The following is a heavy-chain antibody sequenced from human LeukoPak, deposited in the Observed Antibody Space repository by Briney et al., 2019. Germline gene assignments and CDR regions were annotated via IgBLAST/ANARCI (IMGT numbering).Heavy chain of an antibody. CDR3: ARVSSIFGVVGDFDY. CDR2: MNPNSGGT. CDR1: GYTFTSYD. Sequence: ASVKVSCKASGYTFTSYDINWVRQATGQGLEWMGWMNPNSGGTNYAQKFQGRVTMTRDTSISTAYMELSRLRSDDTAVYYCARVSSIFGVVGDFDYWGQGTLVTVSS. V-gene: IGHV1-2*02. J-gene: IGHJ4*02. D-gene: IGHD3-3*01.